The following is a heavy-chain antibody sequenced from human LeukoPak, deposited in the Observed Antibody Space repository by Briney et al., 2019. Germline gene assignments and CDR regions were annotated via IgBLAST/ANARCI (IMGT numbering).Heavy chain of an antibody. D-gene: IGHD5-18*01. Sequence: GGSLRLSCAASGFTFSSYEMNWVRQAPGKGLEWVSYISSSGSTIYYADSVKGRFTTSRDNAKNSLYLQMNSLRAEDTAVYYCARGGIQLWLNNDYWGQGTLVTVSS. J-gene: IGHJ4*02. CDR1: GFTFSSYE. CDR3: ARGGIQLWLNNDY. V-gene: IGHV3-48*03. CDR2: ISSSGSTI.